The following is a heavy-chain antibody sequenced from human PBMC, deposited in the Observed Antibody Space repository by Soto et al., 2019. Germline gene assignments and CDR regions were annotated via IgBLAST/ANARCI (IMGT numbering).Heavy chain of an antibody. D-gene: IGHD3-16*02. CDR2: MHSGGRT. CDR3: ARRGGGIASGFDD. J-gene: IGHJ4*01. Sequence: SETLSLTCTVSGGSMNNNYWSWIRQPPGKGLEWIACMHSGGRTSSNPSLRSRVTILVDTSKNQFSLNVNSVTAADTAVYYCARRGGGIASGFDDWG. V-gene: IGHV4-4*09. CDR1: GGSMNNNY.